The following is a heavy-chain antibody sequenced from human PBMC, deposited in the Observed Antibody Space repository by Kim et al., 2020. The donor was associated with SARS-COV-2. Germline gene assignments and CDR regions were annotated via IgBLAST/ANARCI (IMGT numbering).Heavy chain of an antibody. Sequence: GESLKISCKGSGYSFTSYWIGWVRQMPGKGLEWMGIIYPGDSDTRYSPSFQGQVTISADKSISTAYLQWSSLKASDTAMYYCARQRDYYDSSGYYYPPDYWGQGTLVTVSS. CDR3: ARQRDYYDSSGYYYPPDY. V-gene: IGHV5-51*01. CDR2: IYPGDSDT. J-gene: IGHJ4*02. CDR1: GYSFTSYW. D-gene: IGHD3-22*01.